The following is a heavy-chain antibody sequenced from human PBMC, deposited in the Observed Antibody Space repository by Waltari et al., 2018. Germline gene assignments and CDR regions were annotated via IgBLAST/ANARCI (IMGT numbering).Heavy chain of an antibody. V-gene: IGHV3-53*01. CDR1: GFTVSSNY. Sequence: EVQLVESVGGLIQPGGSLRLSCAASGFTVSSNYMSWVRQAPGKGREGGSGMYSGGSTYYADSVKGRFTISRDNSKNTRYLQRNSRRAEDTAVYYWARGLGIAAAGPIDYWGQGTLVTVSA. CDR2: MYSGGST. CDR3: ARGLGIAAAGPIDY. J-gene: IGHJ4*02. D-gene: IGHD6-13*01.